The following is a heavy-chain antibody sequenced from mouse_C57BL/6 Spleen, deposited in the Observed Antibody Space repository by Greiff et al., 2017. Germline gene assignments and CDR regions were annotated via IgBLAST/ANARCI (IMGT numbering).Heavy chain of an antibody. Sequence: QVHVKQSGAELVRPGASVTLSCKASGYTFTDYEMHWVKQTPVHGLEWIGAIDPETGGTAYNQKFKGKAILTADKSSSTAYMELRSLTSEDSAVYYCTRGGITTGAMDYWGQGTSVTVSS. CDR1: GYTFTDYE. V-gene: IGHV1-15*01. CDR3: TRGGITTGAMDY. J-gene: IGHJ4*01. D-gene: IGHD1-1*01. CDR2: IDPETGGT.